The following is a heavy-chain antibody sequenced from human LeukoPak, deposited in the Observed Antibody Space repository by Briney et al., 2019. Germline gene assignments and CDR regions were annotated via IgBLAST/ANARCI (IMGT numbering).Heavy chain of an antibody. Sequence: GASVKVSCKTSGYTFTVYYMHWVRQAPGQGLEWMGWINLNTGGAHYEQKFQGRVTMTRDTSITTAYMELSRLSSDDTAVYYCARHPGKVTNDWYFDLWGRGTLVTVSS. J-gene: IGHJ2*01. CDR2: INLNTGGA. CDR3: ARHPGKVTNDWYFDL. D-gene: IGHD4-23*01. V-gene: IGHV1-2*02. CDR1: GYTFTVYY.